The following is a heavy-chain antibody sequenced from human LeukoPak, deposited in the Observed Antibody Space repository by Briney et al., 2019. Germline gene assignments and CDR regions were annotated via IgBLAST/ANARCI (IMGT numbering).Heavy chain of an antibody. J-gene: IGHJ6*02. CDR1: GFTVSRYG. D-gene: IGHD1-26*01. V-gene: IGHV3-30*18. Sequence: GRSLRLAWAAAGFTVSRYGMGWVRQARGRGRGWVAVISYDGSNKYYAASLKGRFTISRDNSKNTLYLQMNSLRADDTAVYYCAKDLVGATSSDYYGMDVWGQGTTVTVSS. CDR2: ISYDGSNK. CDR3: AKDLVGATSSDYYGMDV.